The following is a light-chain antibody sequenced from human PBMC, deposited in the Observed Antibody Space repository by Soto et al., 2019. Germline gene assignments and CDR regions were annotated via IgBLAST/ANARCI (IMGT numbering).Light chain of an antibody. Sequence: EIVLTQSPGTLSLSPGERATLSCRASQSVSSSYLAWYQQKPGQAPRLVIYGASNRATGIPDRFSGSGSGTDFTLTISRLEPEDFAVYYCQQYGSSGTFGQGTKVEIK. CDR3: QQYGSSGT. V-gene: IGKV3-20*01. CDR2: GAS. CDR1: QSVSSSY. J-gene: IGKJ1*01.